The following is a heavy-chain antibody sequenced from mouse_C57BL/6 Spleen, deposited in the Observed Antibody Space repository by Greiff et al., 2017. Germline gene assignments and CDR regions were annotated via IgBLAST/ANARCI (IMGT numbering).Heavy chain of an antibody. Sequence: QVQLQQPGAELVMPGASVKLSCKASGYTFTSYWMHWVKQRPGQGLEWIGEIDPSDSYTNYNQKFKGKSTLTVDKSSSTAYMQLSSLTSEDSAVYYCARPYGSSPWFAYWGQGTLVTVSA. CDR1: GYTFTSYW. J-gene: IGHJ3*01. CDR2: IDPSDSYT. CDR3: ARPYGSSPWFAY. D-gene: IGHD1-1*01. V-gene: IGHV1-69*01.